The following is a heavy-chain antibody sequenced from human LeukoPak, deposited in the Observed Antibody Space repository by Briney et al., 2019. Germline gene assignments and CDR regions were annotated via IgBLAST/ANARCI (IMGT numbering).Heavy chain of an antibody. CDR2: IYYSGST. CDR1: GGSISSNNYY. J-gene: IGHJ4*02. CDR3: AGGWDYFDY. V-gene: IGHV4-39*01. Sequence: SETLSLTCTVSGGSISSNNYYWGWIRQPPGKGLEWIGSIYYSGSTYNNPSLKSRVTISVDTTKNQFSLKLTSVTAADTAVYYCAGGWDYFDYWGQGTMVTVSS. D-gene: IGHD1-26*01.